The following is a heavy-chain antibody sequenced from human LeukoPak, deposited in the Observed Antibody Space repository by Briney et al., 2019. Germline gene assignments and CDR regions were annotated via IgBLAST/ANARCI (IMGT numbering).Heavy chain of an antibody. CDR1: GYTFTNYF. V-gene: IGHV1-46*01. CDR2: INPSGNST. D-gene: IGHD6-19*01. Sequence: GASVKVSCKASGYTFTNYFMHWVRQAPGQGLEWMGIINPSGNSTIYAQKYQDRVTMTSDTSTSTVYMDLRILTFEDTAVYYCARDRNLIAVAGTQAFDIWGQGTMVTVSS. CDR3: ARDRNLIAVAGTQAFDI. J-gene: IGHJ3*02.